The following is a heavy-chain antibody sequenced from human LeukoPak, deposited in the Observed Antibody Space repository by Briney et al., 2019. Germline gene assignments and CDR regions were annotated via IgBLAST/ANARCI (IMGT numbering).Heavy chain of an antibody. V-gene: IGHV6-1*01. Sequence: SQTLSLTCAISGDSDSTNSVAWNWIRQSPSRGLEWLGRTSYRSKWYNDYAVSVKSRITITPDTSKNQFSLQLNSVTPEDTAVYYCAREAEITRFDYWGQGTLVTVSS. D-gene: IGHD5-24*01. CDR2: TSYRSKWYN. CDR3: AREAEITRFDY. J-gene: IGHJ4*02. CDR1: GDSDSTNSVA.